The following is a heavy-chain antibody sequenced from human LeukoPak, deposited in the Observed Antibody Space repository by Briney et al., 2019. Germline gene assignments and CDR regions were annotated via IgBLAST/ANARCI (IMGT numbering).Heavy chain of an antibody. J-gene: IGHJ4*02. D-gene: IGHD1-14*01. CDR3: ARAHRSRAFDY. CDR2: IKQDGSEK. Sequence: GGSLRLSCAASGFIFNNYWMSWVRQAPGRGLEWVANIKQDGSEKYYVDSVKGRFTISRDNAKNSLYLQMNSLRAEDTAVYYCARAHRSRAFDYWGQGTLVTVSS. CDR1: GFIFNNYW. V-gene: IGHV3-7*01.